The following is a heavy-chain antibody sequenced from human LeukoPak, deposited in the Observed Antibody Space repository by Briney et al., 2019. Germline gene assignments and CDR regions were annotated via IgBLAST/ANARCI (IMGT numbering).Heavy chain of an antibody. V-gene: IGHV3-23*01. CDR1: GFTFSSYA. CDR2: LTGSGGNT. D-gene: IGHD3-10*01. CDR3: VKFRGIQHYNYHMDV. J-gene: IGHJ6*03. Sequence: GGSLRLSCAASGFTFSSYAMSLVRQAPGKRLEWVSGLTGSGGNTYYADSVKGRFTISRDNSKNTLSLQMNSLRAEDAAVYYCVKFRGIQHYNYHMDVWGKGTTVTVSS.